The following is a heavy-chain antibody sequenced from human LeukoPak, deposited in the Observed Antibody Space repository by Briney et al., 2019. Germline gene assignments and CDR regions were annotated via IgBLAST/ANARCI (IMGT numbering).Heavy chain of an antibody. V-gene: IGHV3-30*03. CDR3: ARERYGNYN. Sequence: GGSLRLSCAASGFTFSTYGMHWVRQAPGKGLEWVAVISYDGSNEYYADSVKGRFTISRDNAKNSLFLQMNSLRAEDTAVYYCARERYGNYNWGQGTLVTVSS. CDR2: ISYDGSNE. J-gene: IGHJ4*02. D-gene: IGHD4-11*01. CDR1: GFTFSTYG.